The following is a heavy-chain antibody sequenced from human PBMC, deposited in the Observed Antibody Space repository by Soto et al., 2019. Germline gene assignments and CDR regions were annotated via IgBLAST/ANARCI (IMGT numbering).Heavy chain of an antibody. CDR3: ARTLEMATIRGWGDAFDI. D-gene: IGHD5-12*01. CDR2: LIPIFGTA. V-gene: IGHV1-69*13. CDR1: GGTFSSYA. J-gene: IGHJ3*02. Sequence: SVKVSCKASGGTFSSYAISWVRHAPGQGLEWMGGLIPIFGTANYAQKVPGRVTITADESTSTAYMELSSLRSEDTAVYYCARTLEMATIRGWGDAFDIWGPGTMVTV.